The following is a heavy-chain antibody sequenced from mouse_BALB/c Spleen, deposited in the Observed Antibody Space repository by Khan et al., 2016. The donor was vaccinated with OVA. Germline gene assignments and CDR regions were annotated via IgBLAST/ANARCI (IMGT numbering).Heavy chain of an antibody. CDR2: INHCSGYT. D-gene: IGHD2-3*01. Sequence: QVQLKESGAELARPGPSLMMSCKASGYTFTSYTMYWVKQRPGQGLQSLGYINHCSGYTKYNQKFKDKTTITADNSSSKVYMQLISLTSEDSAVYYCARADERWGQGTTLTVSS. CDR3: ARADER. J-gene: IGHJ2*01. V-gene: IGHV1-4*01. CDR1: GYTFTSYT.